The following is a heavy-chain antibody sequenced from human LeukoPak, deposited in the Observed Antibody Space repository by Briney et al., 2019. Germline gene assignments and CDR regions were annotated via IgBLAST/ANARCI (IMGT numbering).Heavy chain of an antibody. D-gene: IGHD3-9*01. Sequence: PSETLSLTCAGYGGSFSSYFWTWIRQTPGKGLEWIGEINHSGTTNYNPSLKSRVTMSVDTSKNQFYLNLSSVTAADTAVYYCARAVGAFDWLPLFDFWGQGALVTVSS. J-gene: IGHJ4*02. CDR1: GGSFSSYF. CDR3: ARAVGAFDWLPLFDF. CDR2: INHSGTT. V-gene: IGHV4-34*10.